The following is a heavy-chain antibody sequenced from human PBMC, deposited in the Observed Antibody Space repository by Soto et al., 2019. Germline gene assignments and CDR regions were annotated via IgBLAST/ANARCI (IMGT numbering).Heavy chain of an antibody. Sequence: GGSLRLSCVASGFTFRNHAMTWVRQAPVKGLEWVSGISGSGTMKYYADSVRGHFIISRENAKNTLHLQMDNLRVEDTAVYYCAKEAEENEQVPIPGDNWGQGTLVTVSS. D-gene: IGHD2-2*02. V-gene: IGHV3-23*01. CDR3: AKEAEENEQVPIPGDN. J-gene: IGHJ4*02. CDR2: ISGSGTMK. CDR1: GFTFRNHA.